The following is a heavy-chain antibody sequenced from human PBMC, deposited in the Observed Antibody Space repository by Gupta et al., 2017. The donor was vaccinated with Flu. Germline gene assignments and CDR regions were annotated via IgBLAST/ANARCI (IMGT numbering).Heavy chain of an antibody. D-gene: IGHD4-17*01. CDR1: GGSISSYY. V-gene: IGHV4-59*08. J-gene: IGHJ4*02. CDR2: IYYSGST. Sequence: QVQLQESGPGLVKPSETLSLTCTVSGGSISSYYWSWIRQPPGKGLEWIGYIYYSGSTNYNPSLKSRVTISVDTSKNQFSLKLSSVTAADTAVYYCARLRVTVTTRVGLLFDYWGQGTLVTGSS. CDR3: ARLRVTVTTRVGLLFDY.